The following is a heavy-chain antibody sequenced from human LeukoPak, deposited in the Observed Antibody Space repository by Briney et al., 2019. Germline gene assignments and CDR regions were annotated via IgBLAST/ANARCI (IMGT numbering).Heavy chain of an antibody. CDR3: ASRYYYDSSGYPGAFDV. CDR2: INHSGST. J-gene: IGHJ3*01. Sequence: SETLSLTCAVYGGSFSGYYWSRIRQPPGKGLEWIGEINHSGSTNYNPSLKSRVTISVDTSKNQFSLKLSSVTAADTAVYYCASRYYYDSSGYPGAFDVWGQGTMVTVSS. CDR1: GGSFSGYY. D-gene: IGHD3-22*01. V-gene: IGHV4-34*01.